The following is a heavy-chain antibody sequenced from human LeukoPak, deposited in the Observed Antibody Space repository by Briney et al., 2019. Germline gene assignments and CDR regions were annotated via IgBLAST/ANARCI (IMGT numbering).Heavy chain of an antibody. CDR1: GFTFSSYG. CDR2: ISYDGSNK. V-gene: IGHV3-30*18. J-gene: IGHJ4*02. D-gene: IGHD1-26*01. Sequence: GGSLRLSCAASGFTFSSYGMHWVRQAPGTGLEWVAVISYDGSNKYYADSVKGRFTISRDNSKNTLYLQMNSLRAEDTAVYYCAKGTMGATTLPPFDYWGQGTLVTVSS. CDR3: AKGTMGATTLPPFDY.